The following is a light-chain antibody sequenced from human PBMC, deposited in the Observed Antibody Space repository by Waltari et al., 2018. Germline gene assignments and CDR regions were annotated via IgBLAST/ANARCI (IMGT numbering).Light chain of an antibody. CDR2: CAS. J-gene: IGKJ1*01. CDR1: QSVSSN. Sequence: EIVMTQSPDTLSVSPGERATLPCRASQSVSSNLAWYQQKPGQAPRLLIYCASTRATGIPARFSGSGSGTEFTLTISSLQSEDFAFYYCQQYNNWPRTFGQGTKVEIK. CDR3: QQYNNWPRT. V-gene: IGKV3-15*01.